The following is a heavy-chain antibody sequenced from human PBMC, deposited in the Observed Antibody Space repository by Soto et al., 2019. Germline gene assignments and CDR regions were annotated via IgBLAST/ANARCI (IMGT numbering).Heavy chain of an antibody. CDR3: ANLWGVAARPSDY. V-gene: IGHV3-21*01. D-gene: IGHD6-6*01. J-gene: IGHJ4*02. CDR2: ISSSSSYI. Sequence: PGGSLRLSCAASGFTFSSYSMNWVRQAPGKGLEWVSSISSSSSYIYYADSVKGRFTISRDNAKNSLYLQMNSLRAEDTAVYYCANLWGVAARPSDYWGQGTLVTVSS. CDR1: GFTFSSYS.